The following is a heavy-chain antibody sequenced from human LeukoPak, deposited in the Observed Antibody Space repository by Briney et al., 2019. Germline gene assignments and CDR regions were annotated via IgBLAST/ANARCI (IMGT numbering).Heavy chain of an antibody. Sequence: GESLRISCKGSGYSFTSYWISWVRQMPGKGLEWMGRIDPSDSYTNYSPSFQGHVTISADKSISTAYLQWSSLKASDTAMYYCARRRIAVAGNKKYYYYGTDVWGKGTTVTVSS. CDR1: GYSFTSYW. CDR2: IDPSDSYT. J-gene: IGHJ6*04. V-gene: IGHV5-10-1*01. CDR3: ARRRIAVAGNKKYYYYGTDV. D-gene: IGHD6-19*01.